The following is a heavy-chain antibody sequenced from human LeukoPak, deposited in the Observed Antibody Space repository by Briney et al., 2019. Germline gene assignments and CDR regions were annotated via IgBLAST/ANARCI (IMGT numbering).Heavy chain of an antibody. CDR1: GFTFSSYS. D-gene: IGHD3-10*01. V-gene: IGHV3-21*01. CDR2: ISSSSDYI. J-gene: IGHJ4*02. CDR3: ATLYNYGSGRYDY. Sequence: GGSLRLSCAASGFTFSSYSINWVRQAPGKGLEWVSSISSSSDYIYYADSVKGRFTISRDNAKNPLYLQVNSLRAEDTAVYYCATLYNYGSGRYDYWGQGTLVTVSS.